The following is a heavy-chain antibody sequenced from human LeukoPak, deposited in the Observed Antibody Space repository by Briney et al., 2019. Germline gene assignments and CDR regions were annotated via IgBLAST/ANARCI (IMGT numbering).Heavy chain of an antibody. J-gene: IGHJ5*02. CDR3: ARGQTARVGWGNWFDR. Sequence: MSSTVSGGAMSSSSDCWGWIRQPPGKGLEWIGNIYYSGSTYYNPSLKSRVAMSVGTSKNQFSLKLSSVTAADTAVYYCARGQTARVGWGNWFDRWGQGTLVTVSS. CDR2: IYYSGST. V-gene: IGHV4-39*02. CDR1: GGAMSSSSDC. D-gene: IGHD6-19*01.